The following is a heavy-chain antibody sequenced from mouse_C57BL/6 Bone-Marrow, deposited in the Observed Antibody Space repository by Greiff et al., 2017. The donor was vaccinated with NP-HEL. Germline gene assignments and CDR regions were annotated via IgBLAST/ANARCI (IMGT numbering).Heavy chain of an antibody. J-gene: IGHJ2*01. CDR2: INYDGSST. CDR1: GFTFSDYY. V-gene: IGHV5-16*01. Sequence: EVKLVESEGGLVQPGSSLKLSCTASGFTFSDYYMAWVRQVPEKGLEWVANINYDGSSTYYLDSLKSRFIISRDNAKNILYLQMSSLKSEDTATYYCARGWLLFFDYWGQGTTLTVSS. D-gene: IGHD2-3*01. CDR3: ARGWLLFFDY.